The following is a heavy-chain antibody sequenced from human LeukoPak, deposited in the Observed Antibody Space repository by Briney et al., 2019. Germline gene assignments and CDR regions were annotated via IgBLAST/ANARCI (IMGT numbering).Heavy chain of an antibody. CDR1: GFSLSTGGMR. Sequence: SGPTLVKPTKTLTLTCTFSGFSLSTGGMRVSWIRQPPGKALEWLARIDWDDDKFYSTSLKTRLTISKDTSKNQVVLTMTNMDPVDTATYYCARISPEAYSGSYPFDYWGQGTLVTVSS. J-gene: IGHJ4*02. V-gene: IGHV2-70*04. CDR3: ARISPEAYSGSYPFDY. CDR2: IDWDDDK. D-gene: IGHD1-26*01.